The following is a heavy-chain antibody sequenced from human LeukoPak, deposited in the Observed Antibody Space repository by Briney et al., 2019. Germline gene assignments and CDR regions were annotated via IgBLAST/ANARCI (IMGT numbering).Heavy chain of an antibody. D-gene: IGHD1-1*01. CDR3: TRRNDGGYAY. Sequence: PGGSLRLSCAASGFTFSSYGTHWVRQASGKGLEWVGRIRSKANSYATAYAASVKGRFTISRDDSKNTAYLQMNSLKTEDTAVYYCTRRNDGGYAYWGQGTLVTVSS. CDR2: IRSKANSYAT. CDR1: GFTFSSYG. J-gene: IGHJ4*02. V-gene: IGHV3-73*01.